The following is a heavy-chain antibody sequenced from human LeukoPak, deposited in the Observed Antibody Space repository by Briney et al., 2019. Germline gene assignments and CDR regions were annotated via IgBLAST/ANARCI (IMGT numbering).Heavy chain of an antibody. J-gene: IGHJ6*02. D-gene: IGHD2-15*01. CDR2: INHSGST. CDR3: ARGWVVAATLAGDYYYGMDV. Sequence: SETLSLTCAVYGGSFSGYYWSWIRQPPGKGLEWIGEINHSGSTNYNPSLKSRVTISVGTSKNQFSLKLSSVTAADTAVYYCARGWVVAATLAGDYYYGMDVWGQGTTVTVSS. V-gene: IGHV4-34*01. CDR1: GGSFSGYY.